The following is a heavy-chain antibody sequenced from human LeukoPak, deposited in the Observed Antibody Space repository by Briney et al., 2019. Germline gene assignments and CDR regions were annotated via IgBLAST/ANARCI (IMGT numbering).Heavy chain of an antibody. CDR2: ISAYNSNT. CDR1: GGTFSSYA. V-gene: IGHV1-18*01. J-gene: IGHJ3*02. Sequence: SVNVACNASGGTFSSYAIRWVRQAPGQGLEWIGWISAYNSNTNYAHKFQGKVTMTTDTSTSTAYMELTSLRSNDTAVYYCAKSHAGYSSSWYASGVAFDIWGQGTLVTVSS. D-gene: IGHD6-13*01. CDR3: AKSHAGYSSSWYASGVAFDI.